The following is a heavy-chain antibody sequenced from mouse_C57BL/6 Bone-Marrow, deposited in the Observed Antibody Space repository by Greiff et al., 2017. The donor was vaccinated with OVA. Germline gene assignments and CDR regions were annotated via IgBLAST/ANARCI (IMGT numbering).Heavy chain of an antibody. CDR1: GYAFSSSW. CDR2: IYPGDGDT. CDR3: ARDSSGYVPDY. D-gene: IGHD3-2*02. J-gene: IGHJ2*01. V-gene: IGHV1-82*01. Sequence: QVQLKESGPELVKPGASVKISCKASGYAFSSSWMNWVKQRPGKGLEWIGRIYPGDGDTNYNGKFKGKATLTADKSSSTAYMQLSSLTSEDSAVYFCARDSSGYVPDYWGQGTTLTVSS.